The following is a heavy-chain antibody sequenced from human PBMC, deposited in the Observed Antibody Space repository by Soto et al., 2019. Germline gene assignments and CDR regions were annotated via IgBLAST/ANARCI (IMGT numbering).Heavy chain of an antibody. D-gene: IGHD3-10*02. Sequence: QIQLVESEGGVVQPGRSLSLACAASGFAFRSYGMLWVRQVPGRGLDWLSVISYDKNTIHYAGSVRGRFTISRDNSKNTVYLDIKSLRPEDTAIYYCAKGWATAAVLDYWGQGTLVTVSP. CDR3: AKGWATAAVLDY. J-gene: IGHJ4*02. CDR2: ISYDKNTI. V-gene: IGHV3-30*18. CDR1: GFAFRSYG.